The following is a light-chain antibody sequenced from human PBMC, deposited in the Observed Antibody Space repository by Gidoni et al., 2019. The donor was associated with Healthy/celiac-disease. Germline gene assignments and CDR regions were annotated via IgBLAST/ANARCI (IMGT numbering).Light chain of an antibody. CDR1: KSGDKY. V-gene: IGLV3-1*01. CDR3: QAWDSSTGVV. CDR2: QDS. J-gene: IGLJ2*01. Sequence: SYELPPPPSVSVSPGQTASITCSGDKSGDKYACWYQQKPGQSPVLVIDQDSKRPSGIPERFSGSNSGNTATLTISGTQAMDEADYYCQAWDSSTGVVFGGGTKLTVL.